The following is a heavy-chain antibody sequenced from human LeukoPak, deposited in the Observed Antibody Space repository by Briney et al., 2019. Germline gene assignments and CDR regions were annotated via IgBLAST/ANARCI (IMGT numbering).Heavy chain of an antibody. J-gene: IGHJ4*02. CDR2: ISSSGSTI. Sequence: PGGSLRLSCVASGFTFSSYEMSWVRQAPGKGLEWLSYISSSGSTIYYADFVKGRFTISRDNAKSSVYLQMNSLRAEDTAVYYCARETYLDDWGQGTLLTVSS. V-gene: IGHV3-48*03. CDR1: GFTFSSYE. CDR3: ARETYLDD.